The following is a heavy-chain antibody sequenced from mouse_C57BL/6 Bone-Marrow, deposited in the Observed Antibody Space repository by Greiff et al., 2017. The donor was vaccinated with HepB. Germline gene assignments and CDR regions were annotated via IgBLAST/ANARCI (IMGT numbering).Heavy chain of an antibody. CDR1: GYTFTSYW. J-gene: IGHJ2*01. CDR3: ARGLLWLRRTVDY. V-gene: IGHV1-64*01. CDR2: IHPNSGST. D-gene: IGHD2-9*01. Sequence: VQLQQSGAELVKPGASVKLSCKASGYTFTSYWMHWVKQRPGQGLEWIGMIHPNSGSTNYNEKFKSKATLTVDKSSSTAYMQLSSLTSEDSAVYYCARGLLWLRRTVDYWGQGTTLTVSS.